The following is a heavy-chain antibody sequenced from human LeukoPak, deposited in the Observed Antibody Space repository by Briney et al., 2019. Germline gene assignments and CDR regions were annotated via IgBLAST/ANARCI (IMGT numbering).Heavy chain of an antibody. CDR3: ARHGNYYGSGSYY. CDR2: INYSGST. D-gene: IGHD3-10*01. CDR1: GGSFSGYY. J-gene: IGHJ4*02. V-gene: IGHV4-34*01. Sequence: SETLSLTCAVYGGSFSGYYWSWIRQPPGKGLEWIGEINYSGSTNYNPSLKSRVTISVDTSKNRFSLKLSSVTAADTAVYYCARHGNYYGSGSYYWGQGTLVTVSS.